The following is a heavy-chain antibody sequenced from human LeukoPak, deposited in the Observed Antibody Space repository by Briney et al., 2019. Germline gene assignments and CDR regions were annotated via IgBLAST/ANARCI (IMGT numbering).Heavy chain of an antibody. V-gene: IGHV4-59*08. J-gene: IGHJ6*02. Sequence: SETLSLTCTVSGGSISSYYWSWIRQPPGKGLEWIGYTYYSGSTNYNPSLKSRVTISVDTYKKQFSLTLTSVTAADTAVYYCARHVSGDYAWLDVWGQGTTVTVSS. CDR3: ARHVSGDYAWLDV. D-gene: IGHD4-17*01. CDR2: TYYSGST. CDR1: GGSISSYY.